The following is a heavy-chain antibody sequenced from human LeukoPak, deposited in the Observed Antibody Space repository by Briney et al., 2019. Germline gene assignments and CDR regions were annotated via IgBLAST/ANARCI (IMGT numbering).Heavy chain of an antibody. CDR3: AKTAVAGTFDY. Sequence: WAWVNVSRKSSGGTFRRYAIRWVRQPPAQGLEWMGGIILIFGTANYAQKFQGRSTITADESTSTAYMELSRLRSEDTAVYYCAKTAVAGTFDYWGQGTLVTVSS. D-gene: IGHD6-19*01. CDR2: IILIFGTA. CDR1: GGTFRRYA. J-gene: IGHJ4*02. V-gene: IGHV1-69*01.